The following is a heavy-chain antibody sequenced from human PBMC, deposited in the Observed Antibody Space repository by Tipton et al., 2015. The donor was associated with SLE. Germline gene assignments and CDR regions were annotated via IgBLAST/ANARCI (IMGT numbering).Heavy chain of an antibody. CDR2: ISSSSYI. D-gene: IGHD6-19*01. CDR3: ASQIAVDAFDI. J-gene: IGHJ3*02. Sequence: SLRLSCAASGFTFSSYSMNWVRQAPGKGLEWVSSISSSSYIYYADSVKGRFTISRDNAKNSLYLQMNSLRAEDTAVYYCASQIAVDAFDIWGQGTMVTVSS. CDR1: GFTFSSYS. V-gene: IGHV3-21*03.